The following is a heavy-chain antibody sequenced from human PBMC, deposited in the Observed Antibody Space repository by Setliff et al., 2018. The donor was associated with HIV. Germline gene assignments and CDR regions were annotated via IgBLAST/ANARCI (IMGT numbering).Heavy chain of an antibody. CDR2: IIPMFGAA. CDR3: TRQTYYYGSGRYFPPDY. J-gene: IGHJ4*02. D-gene: IGHD3-10*01. CDR1: GYTLTELS. Sequence: SVKVSCKVSGYTLTELSVYWVRQAPGKGLEWMGGIIPMFGAANYAQKFQGRVTITTDASTSAAYMELSSLRSEDTAVYYCTRQTYYYGSGRYFPPDYWGQGTLVTVSS. V-gene: IGHV1-69*05.